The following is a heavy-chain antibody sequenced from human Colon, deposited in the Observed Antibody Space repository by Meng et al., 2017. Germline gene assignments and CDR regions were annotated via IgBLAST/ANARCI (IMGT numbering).Heavy chain of an antibody. CDR2: TYYRSEWQN. D-gene: IGHD3-10*01. CDR3: TTWYGEY. CDR1: GDSVSSHRAL. Sequence: VQLRHYGPGLVKPSQTLSLTCAYSGDSVSSHRALWHWGRQSPSRGLEWLGQTYYRSEWQNHYGVSVKSRITITADTSRNHFSLHLNSVTPEDTAVYYCTTWYGEYWGQGTLVTVSS. V-gene: IGHV6-1*02. J-gene: IGHJ4*02.